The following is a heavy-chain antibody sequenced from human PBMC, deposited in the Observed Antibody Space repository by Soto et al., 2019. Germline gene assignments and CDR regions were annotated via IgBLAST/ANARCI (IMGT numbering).Heavy chain of an antibody. D-gene: IGHD6-19*01. CDR1: GYTFTSYG. V-gene: IGHV1-18*01. Sequence: QVQLVQSGAEVKKPGASVKVSCKASGYTFTSYGITWVRQAPGQGLEWMGWISGYNGNTNYAQKLQDRVTMTTDTSTSTAYMELRSLRSDDTAVYYCARDHYSGSGWYSWFDPWGQGTLVTVSS. J-gene: IGHJ5*02. CDR2: ISGYNGNT. CDR3: ARDHYSGSGWYSWFDP.